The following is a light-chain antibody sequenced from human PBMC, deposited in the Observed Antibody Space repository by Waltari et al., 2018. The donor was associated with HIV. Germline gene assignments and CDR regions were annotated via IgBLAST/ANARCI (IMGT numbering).Light chain of an antibody. Sequence: QSVLTQPPSASGPPGPSVHISCSGTSSNIATNYVYWYQQFPGTAPKLLISRNNKRPSGVPDRFSGSKSGTSASLDISGLRSDDEAEYYCAAWDDTLTVVFGGGTKLTVL. CDR2: RNN. CDR1: SSNIATNY. V-gene: IGLV1-47*01. CDR3: AAWDDTLTVV. J-gene: IGLJ2*01.